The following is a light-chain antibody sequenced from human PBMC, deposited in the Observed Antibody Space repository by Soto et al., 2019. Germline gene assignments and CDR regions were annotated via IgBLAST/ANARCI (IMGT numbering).Light chain of an antibody. Sequence: QSVLTQPPSASGTPGQRVTIFCSGSSSNIGTNTVIWYQQLPGAAPKLLIYSDNQRPSGFPDRFSGSKSGTSASLAISGLQSEDEADYYCAAWDVSLVVFGGGTKLTVL. CDR1: SSNIGTNT. CDR2: SDN. V-gene: IGLV1-44*01. CDR3: AAWDVSLVV. J-gene: IGLJ2*01.